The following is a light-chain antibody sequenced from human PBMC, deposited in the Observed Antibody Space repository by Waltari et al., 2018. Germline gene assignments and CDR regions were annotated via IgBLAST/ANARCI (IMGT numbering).Light chain of an antibody. V-gene: IGLV2-14*03. Sequence: QSALTQPASVSGSPGQSITISCTGTSSDVGPSNYVSWYQQYPCKAPKLIIYDVSYRPSGVSSRFSGSKSGNTASLTISGLQAEDEAYYYCNSYTTISTWVFGGGTKLTVL. CDR3: NSYTTISTWV. CDR2: DVS. J-gene: IGLJ3*02. CDR1: SSDVGPSNY.